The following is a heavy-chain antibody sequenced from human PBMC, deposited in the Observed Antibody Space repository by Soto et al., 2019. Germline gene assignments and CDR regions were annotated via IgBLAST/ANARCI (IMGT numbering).Heavy chain of an antibody. V-gene: IGHV1-18*01. Sequence: EASVKVSCKASGYTFTSYGISWVRQAPGQGLEWMGWISAYNGNTNYAQKLQGRVTITRDTSASTAYMELSSLRSENTAVYYCARDTGSRGFYYFDYWGQGTLVTVSS. J-gene: IGHJ4*02. CDR3: ARDTGSRGFYYFDY. CDR1: GYTFTSYG. CDR2: ISAYNGNT. D-gene: IGHD2-2*01.